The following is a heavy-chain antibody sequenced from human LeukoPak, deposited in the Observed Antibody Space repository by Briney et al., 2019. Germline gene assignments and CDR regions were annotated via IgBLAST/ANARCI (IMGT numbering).Heavy chain of an antibody. CDR1: RFAFSSFA. D-gene: IGHD3-22*01. CDR3: AKYYYDSSGYYHPFDP. Sequence: PGGSLRLSCAASRFAFSSFAMTWVRQAPGKGLDWVSAISGSGGSTYYADSVKGRFTISRDNSKNTLYLQMNGLRAEDTALYYCAKYYYDSSGYYHPFDPWGQGTLVTVSS. V-gene: IGHV3-23*01. CDR2: ISGSGGST. J-gene: IGHJ5*02.